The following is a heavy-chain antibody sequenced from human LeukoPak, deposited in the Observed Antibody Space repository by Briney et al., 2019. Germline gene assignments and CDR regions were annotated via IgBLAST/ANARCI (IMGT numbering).Heavy chain of an antibody. CDR2: INHSGST. D-gene: IGHD3-10*01. J-gene: IGHJ4*02. CDR3: PRGERQYYYGSGSYYGGY. CDR1: GGSFSGYY. V-gene: IGHV4-34*01. Sequence: SETLSLTCAVYGGSFSGYYWSWIRQPPGKGLEWIGEINHSGSTNYNPSLKSRVTISVDTSKNQFSLKLSSVTAADTAVYYCPRGERQYYYGSGSYYGGYWGQGTLVTVSS.